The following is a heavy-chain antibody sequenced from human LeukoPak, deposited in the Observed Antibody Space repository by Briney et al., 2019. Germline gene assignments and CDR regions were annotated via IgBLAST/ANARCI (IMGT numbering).Heavy chain of an antibody. V-gene: IGHV1-2*02. CDR3: ARGSRVGVRGPFDP. CDR1: GYTFTAHY. Sequence: ASVKVSCKASGYTFTAHYLHWVRQAPGQGLEWMGWINPNSGVTNSAQKFRGRVTVTRDTSISTAYMELSSLRSEDTAVYYCARGSRVGVRGPFDPWGQGTLVTVSS. D-gene: IGHD3-10*02. CDR2: INPNSGVT. J-gene: IGHJ5*02.